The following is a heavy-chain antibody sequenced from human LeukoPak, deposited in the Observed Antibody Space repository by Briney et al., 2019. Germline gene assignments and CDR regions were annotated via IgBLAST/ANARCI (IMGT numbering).Heavy chain of an antibody. J-gene: IGHJ4*02. CDR2: TSDSGGST. CDR1: GFTFSSYA. Sequence: PGGSLRLSCAASGFTFSSYAMSWVRQAPGKGQEWVSVTSDSGGSTYNTDSAKGRFTISRDNSKNTLYLQMNSLRAEDTAVYYCAKQGSVIAVVISFDYWGQGTLVTVSS. D-gene: IGHD3-22*01. V-gene: IGHV3-23*01. CDR3: AKQGSVIAVVISFDY.